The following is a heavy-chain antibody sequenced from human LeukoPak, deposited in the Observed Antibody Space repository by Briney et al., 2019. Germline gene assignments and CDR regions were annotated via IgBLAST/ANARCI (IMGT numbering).Heavy chain of an antibody. CDR3: ARDPPIESGWSKGDY. CDR1: GGSISSYY. CDR2: IYTSGST. V-gene: IGHV4-4*07. Sequence: SETLSLTCTVSGGSISSYYWSWIRQPAGKGLEWIGRIYTSGSTNYNPSLKSRVTMPVDTPKNQFSLKLSSVTAADTAVYYCARDPPIESGWSKGDYWGQGTLVTVSS. D-gene: IGHD6-13*01. J-gene: IGHJ4*02.